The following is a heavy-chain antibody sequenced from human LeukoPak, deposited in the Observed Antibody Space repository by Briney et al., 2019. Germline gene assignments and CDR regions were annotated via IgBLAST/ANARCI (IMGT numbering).Heavy chain of an antibody. CDR1: GGSISSGDYY. V-gene: IGHV4-30-4*01. CDR2: IYYSGST. J-gene: IGHJ4*02. D-gene: IGHD6-13*01. Sequence: PSETLSLTCTVSGGSISSGDYYWSWIRQPPGKGLEWIGYIYYSGSTNYNPSLKSRVTISVDTSKNQFSLYLSSVTAADTAVYYCARRGYTSSWAPIDYWGQGTLVTVSS. CDR3: ARRGYTSSWAPIDY.